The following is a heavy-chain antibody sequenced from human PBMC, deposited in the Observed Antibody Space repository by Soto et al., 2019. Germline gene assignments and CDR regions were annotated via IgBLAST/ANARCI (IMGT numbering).Heavy chain of an antibody. CDR1: GGPISSYY. CDR3: ARGGYDFWSGYYRILALDP. Sequence: SETLSLTCTVSGGPISSYYWSWIRQPPGKGLEWIGYIYYSGSTNYNPSLKSRVTISVDTSKNQFSLKLSSVTAADTAVYYCARGGYDFWSGYYRILALDPWGQGTLVTVSS. J-gene: IGHJ5*02. CDR2: IYYSGST. D-gene: IGHD3-3*01. V-gene: IGHV4-59*08.